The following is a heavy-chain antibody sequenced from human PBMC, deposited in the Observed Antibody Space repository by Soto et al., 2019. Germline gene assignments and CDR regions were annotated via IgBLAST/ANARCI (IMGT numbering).Heavy chain of an antibody. CDR1: GFSLSTSGVG. V-gene: IGHV2-5*02. Sequence: QITLKESGPTLVKPTQTLTLTCTFPGFSLSTSGVGVGWIRQPPGKALEWVALIYWDADKRYSPSLKSRLTISKDTAKIQVVLTMINMDPVDTATYYCGHRSYKGYNGYDFDYWGQGTLVPVPS. CDR3: GHRSYKGYNGYDFDY. J-gene: IGHJ4*02. D-gene: IGHD5-12*01. CDR2: IYWDADK.